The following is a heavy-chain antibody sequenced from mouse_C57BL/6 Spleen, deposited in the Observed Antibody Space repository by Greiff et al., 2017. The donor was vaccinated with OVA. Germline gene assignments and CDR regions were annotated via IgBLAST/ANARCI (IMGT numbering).Heavy chain of an antibody. V-gene: IGHV1-69*01. CDR1: GYTFTSYW. Sequence: QVQLQQPGAELVMPGASVKLSCKASGYTFTSYWMHWVKQRPGQGLEWIGEIDPSDSYTNYNQKFKGKSTLTVDKSSSTAYMQLSSLTSEDSAVYYCARGFITTVVATGVFDYWGQGTTLTVSS. D-gene: IGHD1-1*01. J-gene: IGHJ2*01. CDR2: IDPSDSYT. CDR3: ARGFITTVVATGVFDY.